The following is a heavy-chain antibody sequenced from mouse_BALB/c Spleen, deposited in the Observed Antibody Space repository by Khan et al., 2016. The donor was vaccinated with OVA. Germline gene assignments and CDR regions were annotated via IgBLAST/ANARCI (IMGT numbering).Heavy chain of an antibody. D-gene: IGHD1-1*01. Sequence: QIQLVQSGPELKKPGEIVKISCKASGYTFTDYGMNWVKQAPGKGLKWMGWINPNTGEPTYAEEFKGRFAFSLETSARTAYLQINNLKHEDTATYLCARDEYYGSAYRNLDHDALDYGGQGTSVTVSS. CDR1: GYTFTDYG. CDR3: ARDEYYGSAYRNLDHDALDY. V-gene: IGHV9-3*02. J-gene: IGHJ4*01. CDR2: INPNTGEP.